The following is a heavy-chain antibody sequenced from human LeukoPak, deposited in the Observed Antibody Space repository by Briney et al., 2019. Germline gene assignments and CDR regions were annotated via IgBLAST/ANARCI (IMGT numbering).Heavy chain of an antibody. D-gene: IGHD4-17*01. CDR1: GGSISSGGYY. CDR2: IYHSGST. CDR3: ARDRWLGTTTGTPERAWFDP. Sequence: SETLSLTCTVSGGSISSGGYYWSWIRQPPGKGLEWIGYIYHSGSTYYNPSLKSRDTISVDRSKNQFSLKLSSVTAADTAVYYCARDRWLGTTTGTPERAWFDPWGQGTLVTVSS. V-gene: IGHV4-30-2*01. J-gene: IGHJ5*02.